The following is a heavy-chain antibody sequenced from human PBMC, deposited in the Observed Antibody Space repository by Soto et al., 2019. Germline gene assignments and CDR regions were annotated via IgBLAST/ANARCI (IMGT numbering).Heavy chain of an antibody. J-gene: IGHJ6*02. CDR3: ARDLVSPPGPEQEDV. V-gene: IGHV3-21*01. Sequence: TGGSLRLSCAASGFTFSSYSMNWVRQAPGKGLEWVSSISSSSSYIYYADSVKGRFTISRDNAKNSLYLQMNSLRAEDTAVYYCARDLVSPPGPEQEDVWGQGTTVTVSS. CDR1: GFTFSSYS. CDR2: ISSSSSYI. D-gene: IGHD2-15*01.